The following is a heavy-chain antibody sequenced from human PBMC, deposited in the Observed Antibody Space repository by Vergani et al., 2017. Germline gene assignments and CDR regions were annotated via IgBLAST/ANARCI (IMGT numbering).Heavy chain of an antibody. CDR3: AKDTAYCAGDCFASYYGMDV. CDR1: GFTFDEFA. Sequence: EVQLVESGGDLVQPGRSLRLSCVASGFTFDEFAMHWVRQAPGKGLEWVSGVSWNSGSIRYADSVKGRFTISRDNAKNCLYLQMNSLRAEDTALYFCAKDTAYCAGDCFASYYGMDVWGQGTTVTVSS. CDR2: VSWNSGSI. J-gene: IGHJ6*02. V-gene: IGHV3-9*01. D-gene: IGHD2-21*02.